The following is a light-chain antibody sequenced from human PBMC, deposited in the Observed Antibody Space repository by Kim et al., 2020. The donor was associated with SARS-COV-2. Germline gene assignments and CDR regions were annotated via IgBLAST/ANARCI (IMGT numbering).Light chain of an antibody. CDR3: QAWDSSTVV. CDR1: KLGDKY. J-gene: IGLJ2*01. V-gene: IGLV3-1*01. Sequence: SVTPGETASITCSGDKLGDKYACWYQQKPGQSPVLVSYQDSERPSGIPERFSGSNSGNTATLTISGTQAMDEADYYCQAWDSSTVVFGGGTQLTVL. CDR2: QDS.